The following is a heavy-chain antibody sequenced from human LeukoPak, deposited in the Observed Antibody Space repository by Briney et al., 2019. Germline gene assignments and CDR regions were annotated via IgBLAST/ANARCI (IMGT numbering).Heavy chain of an antibody. D-gene: IGHD4-17*01. CDR2: ISPSDGNT. J-gene: IGHJ4*02. Sequence: QTGGSLRLSCAASGFTFSKYAMSWVRQAPGKGLEWVSAISPSDGNTLYADSVKGRFTISRDNSKNTLSLQMNSLRAEDTALYYCAKDSSVPYGITEWGQGTLVTVSS. CDR1: GFTFSKYA. CDR3: AKDSSVPYGITE. V-gene: IGHV3-23*01.